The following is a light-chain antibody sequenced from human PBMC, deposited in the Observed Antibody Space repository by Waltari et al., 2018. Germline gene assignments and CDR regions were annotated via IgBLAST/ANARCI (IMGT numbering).Light chain of an antibody. CDR1: QSVSSAY. V-gene: IGKV3-20*01. Sequence: ELVLTQSPGTLSLSPGERAALSCRASQSVSSAYLAWYQQKPGQSPRLLIYGVSSRASGIPDRFSGSGSGTDFTLTISRLEPEDFAVYYCQHYGNSLYTFGQGTK. CDR2: GVS. CDR3: QHYGNSLYT. J-gene: IGKJ2*01.